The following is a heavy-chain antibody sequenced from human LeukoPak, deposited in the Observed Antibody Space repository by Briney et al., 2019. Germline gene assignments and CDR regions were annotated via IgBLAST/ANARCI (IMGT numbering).Heavy chain of an antibody. CDR1: GFTVSSNY. V-gene: IGHV3-53*01. CDR2: IYSGGTT. D-gene: IGHD5-18*01. J-gene: IGHJ5*02. CDR3: AIVDTAMDP. Sequence: GGSLRLSCAASGFTVSSNYMSWVRQAPGKGLEWVSIIYSGGTTYYADSVKGRFTIFRDNSKNTLYLQMNSLRAEDTAVYYCAIVDTAMDPWGQGTLVIVSS.